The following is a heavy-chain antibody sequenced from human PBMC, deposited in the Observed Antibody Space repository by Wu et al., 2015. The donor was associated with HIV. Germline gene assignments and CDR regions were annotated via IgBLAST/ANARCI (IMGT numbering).Heavy chain of an antibody. CDR1: IHLTELS. CDR2: FDPEDGET. V-gene: IGHV1-24*01. CDR3: ATAIFGVVPVQGWFDP. J-gene: IGHJ5*02. Sequence: LVQVWGVTVKKAWGLSEGLLQGFRIHLTELSMHWVRQAPGKGLEWMGGFDPEDGETIYAQKFQGRVTMTEDTSTDTAYMELSSLRSEDTAVYYCATAIFGVVPVQGWFDPWGQGTLVTVSS. D-gene: IGHD3-3*01.